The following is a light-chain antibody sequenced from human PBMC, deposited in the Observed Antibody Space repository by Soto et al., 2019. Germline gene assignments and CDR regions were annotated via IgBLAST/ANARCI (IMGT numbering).Light chain of an antibody. CDR1: QSVSTN. CDR2: GAS. CDR3: HQYNDGPAGT. J-gene: IGKJ1*01. Sequence: EIVMTQSPATLSVSPGERATLSCRASQSVSTNLAWYQQTPGQAPRLLIFGASTRATGIPVRFSGSGSGRQFTLTISSLQSEDFAVYYCHQYNDGPAGTFGQGTKL. V-gene: IGKV3D-15*01.